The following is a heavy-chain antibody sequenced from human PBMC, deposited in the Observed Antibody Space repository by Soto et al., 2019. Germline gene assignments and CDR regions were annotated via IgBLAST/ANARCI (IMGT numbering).Heavy chain of an antibody. J-gene: IGHJ6*02. Sequence: ASVKVSCKASGGTFSSYAISWVRQAPGQGLEWMGGIVPIFGTPNYAQKFQGRVTITADESTSTAYMELSGLRSEDTALYYCARANVVASFGHCYYGIDVFCQLTTVPVSS. D-gene: IGHD3-10*01. CDR3: ARANVVASFGHCYYGIDV. V-gene: IGHV1-69*13. CDR1: GGTFSSYA. CDR2: IVPIFGTP.